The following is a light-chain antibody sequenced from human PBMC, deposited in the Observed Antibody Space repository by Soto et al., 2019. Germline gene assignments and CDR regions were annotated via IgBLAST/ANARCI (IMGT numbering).Light chain of an antibody. CDR2: GAS. CDR1: QAISSN. CDR3: QQYTSSPWT. V-gene: IGKV3-20*01. Sequence: EIVMTQSPATLSVSRWERATLSCRANQAISSNLAWYQQKPGQAPRLLIYGASSRATGIPDRFSGSGSGTDFTLTISRLEPEDFAVYYCQQYTSSPWTFGQGTKVDIK. J-gene: IGKJ1*01.